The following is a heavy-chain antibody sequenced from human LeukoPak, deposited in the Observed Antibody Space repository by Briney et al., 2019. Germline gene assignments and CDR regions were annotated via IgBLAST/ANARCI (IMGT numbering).Heavy chain of an antibody. D-gene: IGHD2-2*01. CDR3: ATSTPGYCSSTSCSNYHYYYMDV. J-gene: IGHJ6*03. Sequence: ASVKVSCKASGGTFSSYAISWVRQVPGQGLEWMGRIIPIFGTANYAQKFQGRVTITTDESTSTAYMELSSLRSEDTAVCYCATSTPGYCSSTSCSNYHYYYMDVWGKGTTVTVSS. CDR2: IIPIFGTA. CDR1: GGTFSSYA. V-gene: IGHV1-69*05.